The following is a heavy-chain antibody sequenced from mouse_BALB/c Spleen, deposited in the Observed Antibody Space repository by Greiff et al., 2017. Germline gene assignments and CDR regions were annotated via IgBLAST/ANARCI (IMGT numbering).Heavy chain of an antibody. J-gene: IGHJ3*01. Sequence: EVHLVESGGGLVKPGGSLKLSCAASGFTFSSYAMSWVRQTPEKRLEWVATISSGGSYTYYPDSVKGRFTISRDNAKNTLYLQMSSLRSEDTAMYYCARGGGGFAYWGQGTLVTVSA. CDR3: ARGGGGFAY. V-gene: IGHV5-9-3*01. CDR2: ISSGGSYT. CDR1: GFTFSSYA.